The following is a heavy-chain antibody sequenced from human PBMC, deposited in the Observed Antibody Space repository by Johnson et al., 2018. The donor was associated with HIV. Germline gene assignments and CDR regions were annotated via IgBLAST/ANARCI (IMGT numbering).Heavy chain of an antibody. D-gene: IGHD2-21*01. V-gene: IGHV3-15*01. CDR3: TQGFIVVVGEAFDI. Sequence: VQLVESGGGLVKPGGSLRLSCAASGFTFSNAWMSWVRQAPGKGLEWVGRIKSKTDGGTTDYAAPVKGRFTISRDDSKNTLYLQMNSLKTEDTAVYYCTQGFIVVVGEAFDIWGQGTMVTVSS. CDR2: IKSKTDGGTT. CDR1: GFTFSNAW. J-gene: IGHJ3*02.